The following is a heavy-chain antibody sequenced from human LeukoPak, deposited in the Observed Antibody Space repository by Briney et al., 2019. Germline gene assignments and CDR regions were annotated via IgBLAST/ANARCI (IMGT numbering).Heavy chain of an antibody. V-gene: IGHV3-53*01. CDR2: IYSGGST. CDR3: ARGGNMVRGVIRVYDAFDI. CDR1: RFTVSSNY. Sequence: GGSLRLSCAASRFTVSSNYMSWVRQAPGKGLEWVSVIYSGGSTYYADSVKGRFTISRENAKNSLYLQMNSLRAGDTAVYYCARGGNMVRGVIRVYDAFDIWGQGTMVTVSS. D-gene: IGHD3-10*01. J-gene: IGHJ3*02.